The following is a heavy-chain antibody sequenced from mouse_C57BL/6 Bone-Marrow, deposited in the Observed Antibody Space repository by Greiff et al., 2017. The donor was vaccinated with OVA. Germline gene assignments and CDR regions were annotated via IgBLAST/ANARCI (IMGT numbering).Heavy chain of an antibody. Sequence: VQLQQSGAELVRPGASVKLSCTASGFNIKDDYMHWVKQRPEQGLEWIGWIDPENGDTEYASKFQGKATITADTSSNTAYLQLSSLTSEDTAVYYGTTYYYGSSSDYWGQGTTLTVSS. CDR1: GFNIKDDY. J-gene: IGHJ2*01. CDR2: IDPENGDT. D-gene: IGHD1-1*01. V-gene: IGHV14-4*01. CDR3: TTYYYGSSSDY.